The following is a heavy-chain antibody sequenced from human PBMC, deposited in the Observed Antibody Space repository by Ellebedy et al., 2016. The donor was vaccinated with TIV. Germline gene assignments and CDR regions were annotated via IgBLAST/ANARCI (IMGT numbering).Heavy chain of an antibody. CDR2: IHPSGGST. CDR1: GYYFTNYY. V-gene: IGHV1-46*01. CDR3: ARESSGFYIDY. D-gene: IGHD3-22*01. Sequence: AASVKVSCKASGYYFTNYYIHWVRQAPGQGLEWMGMIHPSGGSTSYAQEFQGRVTMTRDTSTSTVYMEVSSLRSEDTAVHYCARESSGFYIDYWGQGTLVTVSS. J-gene: IGHJ4*02.